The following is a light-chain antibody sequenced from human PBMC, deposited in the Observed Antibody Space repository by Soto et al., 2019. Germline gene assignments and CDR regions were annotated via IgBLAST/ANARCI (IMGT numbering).Light chain of an antibody. V-gene: IGLV2-8*01. CDR2: EVY. CDR3: SSYVGTNSYV. CDR1: SSDVGGYNY. J-gene: IGLJ1*01. Sequence: QSALTQPPSASGSPGRSGTISCTGTSSDVGGYNYVSWYQHHPGKAPKLIIYEVYKRPSGVPDRFSGSKSGNTAALTVSGLQAEDEADYYCSSYVGTNSYVFGTGTKLTVL.